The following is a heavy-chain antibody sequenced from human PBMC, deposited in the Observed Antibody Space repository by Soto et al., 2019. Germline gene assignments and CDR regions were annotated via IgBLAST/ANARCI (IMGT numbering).Heavy chain of an antibody. CDR2: ISSSSSYI. V-gene: IGHV3-21*01. D-gene: IGHD6-6*01. CDR1: GFTFSSYS. CDR3: ARDQSGYSSSSAPGY. J-gene: IGHJ4*02. Sequence: GGSLRLSCAASGFTFSSYSMNWVRQAPGKGLEWVSSISSSSSYIYYADSVKGRFTISRDNAKNSLYLQMNSLRAEDTAVYYCARDQSGYSSSSAPGYWGQGTLVTVSS.